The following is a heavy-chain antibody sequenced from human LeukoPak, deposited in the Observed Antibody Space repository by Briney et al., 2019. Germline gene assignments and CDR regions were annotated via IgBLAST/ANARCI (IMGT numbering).Heavy chain of an antibody. CDR2: ISSSSSCI. J-gene: IGHJ4*02. V-gene: IGHV3-21*01. CDR1: GFTFSSYS. CDR3: ARARREPGFDY. Sequence: GGSLRLSCAASGFTFSSYSMNWVRQAPGKGLEWVSSISSSSSCIYYADSVKGRFTISRDNAKNSLYLQMNSLRAEDTAVYYCARARREPGFDYWGQGTLVTVSS. D-gene: IGHD1-14*01.